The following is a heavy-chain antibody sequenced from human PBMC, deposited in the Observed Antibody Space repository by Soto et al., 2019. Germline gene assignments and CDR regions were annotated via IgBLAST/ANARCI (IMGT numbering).Heavy chain of an antibody. V-gene: IGHV3-33*01. D-gene: IGHD3-3*01. CDR2: IWYDGSNK. CDR1: GFTFSSYG. CDR3: ARDLMYYDFWSGYYTLLYYYGMDV. J-gene: IGHJ6*02. Sequence: PGGSLRLSCAASGFTFSSYGMHWVRQAPGKGLEWVAVIWYDGSNKYYADSVKGRFTISRGNSKNTLYLQMNSLRAEDTAVYYCARDLMYYDFWSGYYTLLYYYGMDVWGQGTTVTVSS.